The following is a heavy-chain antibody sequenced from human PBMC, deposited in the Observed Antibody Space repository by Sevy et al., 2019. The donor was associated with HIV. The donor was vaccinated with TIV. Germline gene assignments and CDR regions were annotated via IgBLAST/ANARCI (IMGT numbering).Heavy chain of an antibody. V-gene: IGHV3-21*01. CDR3: ARKMELLVPDY. Sequence: GGSLRLSCAASGFSFNLYAMTWVRQAPGKGLEWVSSISSNSNDIYYGDSVKGRFTISRDNAKNSLYLQMNSLRAEDTAVYYCARKMELLVPDYWGQGTLVTVSS. CDR1: GFSFNLYA. J-gene: IGHJ4*02. D-gene: IGHD2-21*02. CDR2: ISSNSNDI.